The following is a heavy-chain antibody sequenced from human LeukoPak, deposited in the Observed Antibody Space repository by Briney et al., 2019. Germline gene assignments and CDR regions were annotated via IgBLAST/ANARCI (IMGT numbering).Heavy chain of an antibody. CDR1: GGSISSGGYY. V-gene: IGHV4-31*03. J-gene: IGHJ4*02. D-gene: IGHD3-10*01. CDR2: IYYSGST. Sequence: SQTLSLTCTVSGGSISSGGYYWSWIRQHPGKGLEWIGYIYYSGSTYYNPSLKSRVTISVDTSKNQFSLKLSSVTAADTAVYYCARDPLYHGSGSGPVPSGFDYWGQGTLVTVSS. CDR3: ARDPLYHGSGSGPVPSGFDY.